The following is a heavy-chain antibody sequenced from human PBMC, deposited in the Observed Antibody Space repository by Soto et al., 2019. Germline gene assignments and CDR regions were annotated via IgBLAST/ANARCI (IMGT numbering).Heavy chain of an antibody. CDR2: ISGSGGST. J-gene: IGHJ6*02. CDR1: GFTFSSYA. Sequence: EVQLVESGGGLVQPGGSLRLSCAASGFTFSSYAMSWVRQAPGKGLEWVSAISGSGGSTYYADSVKGRFTISRDNSKNTLYLQMNSLRAEDTAVYYCAKQVGGSYLPFYYYGMDVWGQGTTVTVSS. CDR3: AKQVGGSYLPFYYYGMDV. V-gene: IGHV3-23*04. D-gene: IGHD1-26*01.